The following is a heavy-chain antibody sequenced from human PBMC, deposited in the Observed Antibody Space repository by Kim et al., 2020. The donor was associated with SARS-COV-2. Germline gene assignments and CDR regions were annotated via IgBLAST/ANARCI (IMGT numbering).Heavy chain of an antibody. V-gene: IGHV4-59*08. CDR2: IYYSGST. CDR3: ARRYLTTVTPYWYFDL. CDR1: GGSISSYY. D-gene: IGHD4-17*01. J-gene: IGHJ2*01. Sequence: SETLSLTCTVSGGSISSYYWSWIRQPPGKGLEWIGYIYYSGSTNYNPSLKSRVTISGDTSKNQFSLKLSSVTAADTAVYYCARRYLTTVTPYWYFDLWGRVTLVTVSS.